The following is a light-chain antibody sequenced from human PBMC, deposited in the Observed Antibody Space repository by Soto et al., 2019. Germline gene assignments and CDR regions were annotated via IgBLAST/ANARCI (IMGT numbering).Light chain of an antibody. Sequence: QSALTQPASVSGSPGQSITISCTGTSSDVGSYNYVSWYQQHPGKAPKLMIYEVRNRPSEVSDRFSGSKSGKTASLTIFGLQAEDEADYYCSSYTTRTTQVFGGGTKVTVL. V-gene: IGLV2-14*01. CDR2: EVR. CDR1: SSDVGSYNY. CDR3: SSYTTRTTQV. J-gene: IGLJ2*01.